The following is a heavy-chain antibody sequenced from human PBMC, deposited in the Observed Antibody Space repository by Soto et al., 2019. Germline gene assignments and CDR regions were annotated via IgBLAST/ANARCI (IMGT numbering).Heavy chain of an antibody. Sequence: QVQLVQSGAEVKKPGASVKVSCKASRYTFTSYYMHWVRQAPGQGLEWMGIINPSGGSTSYAQKFQGRVTMTRDTSTSTVYMELSSLRSEDTAVYYCARSIFGVVIIGYFDYWGQGTLVTVSS. D-gene: IGHD3-3*01. CDR1: RYTFTSYY. CDR2: INPSGGST. V-gene: IGHV1-46*01. CDR3: ARSIFGVVIIGYFDY. J-gene: IGHJ4*02.